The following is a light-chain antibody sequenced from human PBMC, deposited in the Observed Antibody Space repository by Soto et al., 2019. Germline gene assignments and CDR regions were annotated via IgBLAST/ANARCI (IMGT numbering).Light chain of an antibody. CDR1: QSVIRN. J-gene: IGKJ1*01. CDR2: GAS. Sequence: EIVMTQSPVTLSVSPGETATLSCRASQSVIRNLAWYQQKPGQVPRLLIYGASTRVTGVPARFSGSGSGTEFTLTISSLQSEDFAVYYCQQYHYWWTFAQGTKVDI. V-gene: IGKV3-15*01. CDR3: QQYHYWWT.